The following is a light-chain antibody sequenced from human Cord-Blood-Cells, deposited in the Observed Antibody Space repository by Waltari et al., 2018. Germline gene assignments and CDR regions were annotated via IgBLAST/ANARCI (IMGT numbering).Light chain of an antibody. Sequence: QSALTQPASVSGSPGQSITISCTGTSSDVGGYNYVSWYQQHPGKAPKLMIYDVSNRASGVSNRFSGSNPGNTASLPISGLQAEDEADYYCSSYTSSSTLVFGTGTKVIGL. CDR2: DVS. V-gene: IGLV2-14*01. CDR1: SSDVGGYNY. CDR3: SSYTSSSTLV. J-gene: IGLJ1*01.